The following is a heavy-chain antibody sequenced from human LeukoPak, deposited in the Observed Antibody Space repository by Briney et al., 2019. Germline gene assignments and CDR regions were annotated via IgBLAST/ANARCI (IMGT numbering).Heavy chain of an antibody. J-gene: IGHJ4*02. CDR1: VFPFSRYA. V-gene: IGHV3-64*01. D-gene: IGHD6-6*01. Sequence: GGSLRLSCAASVFPFSRYAMHWVPQSTGKAVVYVSAISSNGGSTSEANPVKGRFTNSRDNSKNTLYLQMGSMRAEDMAVYYCAREASIVVRCSDYGGQGTLVTVYS. CDR2: ISSNGGST. CDR3: AREASIVVRCSDY.